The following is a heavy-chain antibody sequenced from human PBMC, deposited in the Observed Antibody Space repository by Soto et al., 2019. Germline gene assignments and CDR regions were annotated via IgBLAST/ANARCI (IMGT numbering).Heavy chain of an antibody. CDR2: IFHGGST. V-gene: IGHV4-34*12. Sequence: NPSETLSLTCAVYGESFSGYYWSWIRQPPGKGLEWIGEIFHGGSTNYSPSLKSRVTIQVDTSKNHVSLELNSVTAADTAVYYCARPNYESNTFYHFFDYWGQGTLVTVSS. CDR1: GESFSGYY. D-gene: IGHD3-22*01. J-gene: IGHJ4*02. CDR3: ARPNYESNTFYHFFDY.